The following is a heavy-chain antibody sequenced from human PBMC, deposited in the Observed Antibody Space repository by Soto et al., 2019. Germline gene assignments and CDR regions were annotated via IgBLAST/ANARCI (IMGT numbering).Heavy chain of an antibody. Sequence: QVHLVQSGAEVKKPGASVKVSCKASGYTFTGYYIHWVRQAPGQGLEWMGWINPKTGGANIAQKFQGWVTMTRDTSISTTYKELSNLRSNDTAVHYCARDYYDGSASYGIEFWGQGTMVTVA. V-gene: IGHV1-2*04. CDR2: INPKTGGA. D-gene: IGHD3-16*01. J-gene: IGHJ3*01. CDR1: GYTFTGYY. CDR3: ARDYYDGSASYGIEF.